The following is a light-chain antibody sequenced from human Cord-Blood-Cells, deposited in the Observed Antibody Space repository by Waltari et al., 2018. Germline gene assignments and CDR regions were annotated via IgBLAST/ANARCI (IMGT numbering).Light chain of an antibody. CDR3: QQYGSSPDT. J-gene: IGKJ2*01. Sequence: EIVLTQSPGTLSLSPGERATLSCRASQSVSSSYLAWYQQKPGQAPRLLIYGASSRATGIPDRFSASGSGTDFTLTISRLEPEDFAAYYCQQYGSSPDTFGQGTKLEIK. CDR2: GAS. V-gene: IGKV3-20*01. CDR1: QSVSSSY.